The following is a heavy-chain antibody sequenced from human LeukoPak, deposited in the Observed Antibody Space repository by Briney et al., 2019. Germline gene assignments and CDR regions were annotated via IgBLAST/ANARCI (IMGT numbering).Heavy chain of an antibody. CDR2: IYYSGST. CDR1: GGSISSYY. CDR3: ARWYCSRGTCYYLDY. J-gene: IGHJ4*02. Sequence: SETLSLTCTVSGGSISSYYWSWIRQPPGKGLEWIGYIYYSGSTNYNPSLKSRVTISVDTSRNQFSLKLNSVTAADTAVYFCARWYCSRGTCYYLDYWGQGTLVTVSS. D-gene: IGHD2-2*01. V-gene: IGHV4-59*01.